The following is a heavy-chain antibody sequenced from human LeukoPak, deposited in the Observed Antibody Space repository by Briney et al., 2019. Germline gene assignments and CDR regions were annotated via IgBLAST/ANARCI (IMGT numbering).Heavy chain of an antibody. CDR2: ISSSSSTI. D-gene: IGHD4-17*01. J-gene: IGHJ6*03. V-gene: IGHV3-48*01. CDR3: ARDGSGYGGYGHMDV. Sequence: PGGSLRLSCAASGFTFSIYDMNWVRQAPGKGLECVSYISSSSSTIYYADSVKGRFTISRDNAKNSLYLQMNSLRAEDTAVYYCARDGSGYGGYGHMDVWGKGTTVTVSS. CDR1: GFTFSIYD.